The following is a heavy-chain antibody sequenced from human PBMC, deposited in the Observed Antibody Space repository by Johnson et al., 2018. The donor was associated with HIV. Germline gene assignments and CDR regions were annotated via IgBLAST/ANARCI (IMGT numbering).Heavy chain of an antibody. D-gene: IGHD3-22*01. CDR1: GFTFSNYA. J-gene: IGHJ3*02. CDR2: ISGGGGGST. CDR3: AKGPYYDSSEWGFDI. Sequence: EVQLVESGGGLVQPGGSLRVSCATSGFTFSNYAMNWVRQAPGKGLEWVSAISGGGGGSTHYADSVKGRFTISRDNSKNTLYLQMNSLRAEDTAVYYCAKGPYYDSSEWGFDIWGQGTMVTVSS. V-gene: IGHV3-23*04.